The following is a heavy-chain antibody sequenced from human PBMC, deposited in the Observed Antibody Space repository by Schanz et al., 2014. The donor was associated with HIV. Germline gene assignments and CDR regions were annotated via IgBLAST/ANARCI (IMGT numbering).Heavy chain of an antibody. CDR1: GFTFSNFA. CDR3: AKDQGYDFWSGYYNYYGMDV. Sequence: QEQLVESGGGLVKPGGSLRLSCAASGFTFSNFAMHWVRQAPGKGLEWAAVISYDGNNKYYADSVKGRFTISRDNSKNTLYLQMNSLRAEDTAVYYCAKDQGYDFWSGYYNYYGMDVWGQGTTVTVSS. D-gene: IGHD3-3*01. J-gene: IGHJ6*02. V-gene: IGHV3-30-3*01. CDR2: ISYDGNNK.